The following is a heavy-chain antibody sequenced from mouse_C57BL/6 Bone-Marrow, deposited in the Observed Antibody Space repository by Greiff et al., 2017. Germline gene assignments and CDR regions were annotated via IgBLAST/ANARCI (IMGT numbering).Heavy chain of an antibody. CDR2: IYPRSGSP. D-gene: IGHD2-2*01. V-gene: IGHV1-81*01. Sequence: QVQLQQSGAELARPGASVKLSCKASGYTFTSYGISWVKQSTGQGLEWIGEIYPRSGSPYYNEKFKGKATLTADKSSSTAYMELRSLTSEDSAVYFCASYGNDVDYWGQGTTLTVSS. CDR3: ASYGNDVDY. CDR1: GYTFTSYG. J-gene: IGHJ2*01.